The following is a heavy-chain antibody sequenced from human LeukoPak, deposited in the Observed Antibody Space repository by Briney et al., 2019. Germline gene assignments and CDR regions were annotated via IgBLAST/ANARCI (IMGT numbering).Heavy chain of an antibody. Sequence: PSETLSLTCTVSGGSVSSGSYYWRWIRQPPGKGLEWIGYIYYSASTNYNPSLKSRVTISVDTSNNQFSLKLGSVTAADTAVYYCARGSRGYSYGWGQGTLVTVSS. CDR3: ARGSRGYSYG. D-gene: IGHD5-18*01. CDR2: IYYSAST. CDR1: GGSVSSGSYY. J-gene: IGHJ4*02. V-gene: IGHV4-61*01.